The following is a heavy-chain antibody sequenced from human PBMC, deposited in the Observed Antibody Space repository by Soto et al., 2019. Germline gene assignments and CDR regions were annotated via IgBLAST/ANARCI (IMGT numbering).Heavy chain of an antibody. CDR2: INPHSGAT. V-gene: IGHV1-2*02. Sequence: QVQLVQSGAEVKKPGASVKVSCKASGYTLTDLYMHWVRQAPGQGLEWMGWINPHSGATKYAQKFQGRVTMTRDTSINTAYMELSTLRSDDTAFYFCARDGGYCTNDVCFADFWGQGTLVTVSS. CDR1: GYTLTDLY. D-gene: IGHD2-8*01. J-gene: IGHJ4*02. CDR3: ARDGGYCTNDVCFADF.